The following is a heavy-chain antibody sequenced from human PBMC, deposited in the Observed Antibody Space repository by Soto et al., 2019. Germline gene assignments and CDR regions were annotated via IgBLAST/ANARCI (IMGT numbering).Heavy chain of an antibody. Sequence: GLLRLSCAASGFTFSSYSINWVRQAPGRGLEWVSSIRVGRGHIYYADSVKGRFSISRDNAKNSLYLLMNSLRAEDTAVYYCARTDRALDPWGQGTLVTVSS. CDR1: GFTFSSYS. J-gene: IGHJ5*02. CDR3: ARTDRALDP. CDR2: IRVGRGHI. V-gene: IGHV3-21*06. D-gene: IGHD3-22*01.